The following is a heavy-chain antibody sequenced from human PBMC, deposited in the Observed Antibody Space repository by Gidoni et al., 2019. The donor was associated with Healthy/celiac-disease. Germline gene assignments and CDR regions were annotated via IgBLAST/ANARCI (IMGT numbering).Heavy chain of an antibody. J-gene: IGHJ5*02. Sequence: QVQLVESGGGLVKHGGSLRRSCAASGFTFSDYYMSWISQAPGKGLEWVSYISSSGRTIYYADSVKGRFTISRDNAKNSLYLQMNSLRAEDTAVYYWARRRCVVRGVIKGGFDPWGQGTLVTVSS. CDR3: ARRRCVVRGVIKGGFDP. CDR1: GFTFSDYY. CDR2: ISSSGRTI. V-gene: IGHV3-11*01. D-gene: IGHD3-10*01.